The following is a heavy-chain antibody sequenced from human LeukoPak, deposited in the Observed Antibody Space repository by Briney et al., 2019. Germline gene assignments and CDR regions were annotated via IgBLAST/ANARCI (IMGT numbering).Heavy chain of an antibody. Sequence: GRSLRLSCAPSVFTFNDYDMHGVRQAPGKGLEWVALISNDVSNKYYADSVKGRFTVSRDNSKNTLFLQMNSLRDEDTAVYYCASYGPFDSWGQGTLVTVSS. CDR2: ISNDVSNK. CDR1: VFTFNDYD. CDR3: ASYGPFDS. J-gene: IGHJ4*02. V-gene: IGHV3-30-3*01. D-gene: IGHD3-10*01.